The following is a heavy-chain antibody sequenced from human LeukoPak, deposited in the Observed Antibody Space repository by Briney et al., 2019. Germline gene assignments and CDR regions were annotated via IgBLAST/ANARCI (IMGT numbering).Heavy chain of an antibody. D-gene: IGHD1-26*01. CDR1: GGTFSSYA. V-gene: IGHV1-69*13. CDR2: IIPIFGTA. Sequence: SVEVSCKASGGTFSSYAISWVRQAPGQGLEWMGGIIPIFGTANYAQKFQGRVTITADESTSTAYMELSSLRSEDTAVYYCAKDVGKWESLHFFDYWGQGTLVTVSS. CDR3: AKDVGKWESLHFFDY. J-gene: IGHJ4*02.